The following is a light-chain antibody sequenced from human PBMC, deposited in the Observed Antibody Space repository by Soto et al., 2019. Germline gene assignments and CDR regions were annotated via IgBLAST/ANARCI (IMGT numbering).Light chain of an antibody. V-gene: IGKV3-15*01. CDR2: DAS. CDR1: QSVSSD. J-gene: IGKJ3*01. Sequence: EVVVTQSPVTLSVSPGERATLSCRASQSVSSDLAWYQQKPGQAPRLLIYDASAWATGIPARFSGSGSGTEFTLTISSLQSEDFAVYYCQQYNNWPFTFGPGTRVDIK. CDR3: QQYNNWPFT.